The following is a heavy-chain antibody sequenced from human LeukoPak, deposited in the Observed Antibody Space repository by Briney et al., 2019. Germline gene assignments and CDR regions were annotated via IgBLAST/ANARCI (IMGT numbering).Heavy chain of an antibody. V-gene: IGHV4-34*01. Sequence: PSETLSLTCAVYGGSFSGYYWSWIRQPPGKGLEWMGEINHSGSTNYNPSFKSRGTISVETPKNQFFRKLSSVTAADTAVYYWARQTLSMVRGSRFWFDPWGQGTLVTVSS. J-gene: IGHJ5*02. CDR1: GGSFSGYY. CDR2: INHSGST. D-gene: IGHD3-10*01. CDR3: ARQTLSMVRGSRFWFDP.